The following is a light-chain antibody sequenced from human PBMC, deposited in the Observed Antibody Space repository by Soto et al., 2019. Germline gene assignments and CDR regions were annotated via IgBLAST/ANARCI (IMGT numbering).Light chain of an antibody. Sequence: QSVLTQPRSVSGSPGQSVTISCTGSSSDVGGYSQVSWFQQHPGKAPKLMIYDVTKRPSGVPDRFSGSKSGNTASLTISGLQAEDESDYYCCSFAGTYTIFGGGTKLTVL. CDR2: DVT. CDR3: CSFAGTYTI. J-gene: IGLJ2*01. V-gene: IGLV2-11*01. CDR1: SSDVGGYSQ.